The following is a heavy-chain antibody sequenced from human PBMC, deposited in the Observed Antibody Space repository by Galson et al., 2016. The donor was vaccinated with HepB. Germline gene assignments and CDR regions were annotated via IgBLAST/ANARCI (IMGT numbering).Heavy chain of an antibody. J-gene: IGHJ6*02. CDR2: IHDSGNT. V-gene: IGHV4-61*01. Sequence: SETLSLTCTVSSDPVTSGTYYWSWVRQSPGKGLDWIGYIHDSGNTDYNPSIKSRVTISRDPTKNQFFLELTSVTAADTAVYYYARDEGFYNGMDVWGQGTMVAV. CDR3: ARDEGFYNGMDV. CDR1: SDPVTSGTYY. D-gene: IGHD2-2*02.